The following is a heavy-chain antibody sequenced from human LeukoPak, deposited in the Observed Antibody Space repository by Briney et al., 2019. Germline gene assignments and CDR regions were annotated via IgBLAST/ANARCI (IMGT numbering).Heavy chain of an antibody. Sequence: GSSVKVSFKASGGTFSSYAISWVRRAPGQGLEWMGGIIPIFGTANYAQKFQGRVTITADESTSTAYMELSSLRSEDTAVYYCARRYCSGGSCCWFDPWGQGTLVTVSS. CDR3: ARRYCSGGSCCWFDP. CDR2: IIPIFGTA. CDR1: GGTFSSYA. J-gene: IGHJ5*02. V-gene: IGHV1-69*01. D-gene: IGHD2-15*01.